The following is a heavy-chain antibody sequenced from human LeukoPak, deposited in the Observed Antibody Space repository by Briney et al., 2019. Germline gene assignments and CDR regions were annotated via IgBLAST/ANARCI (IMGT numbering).Heavy chain of an antibody. J-gene: IGHJ4*02. D-gene: IGHD3-22*01. CDR1: GFTFSSYD. CDR3: ARGPHAYYYDSSGPDFDY. V-gene: IGHV3-13*01. CDR2: IGTAGDT. Sequence: GGSLRLSCAASGFTFSSYDMHWVRQATGKGLEWVSAIGTAGDTYYPGSVKGRFTISRENAKNSLYLQMNSLRAGDTAVYYCARGPHAYYYDSSGPDFDYWGQGTLVTVSS.